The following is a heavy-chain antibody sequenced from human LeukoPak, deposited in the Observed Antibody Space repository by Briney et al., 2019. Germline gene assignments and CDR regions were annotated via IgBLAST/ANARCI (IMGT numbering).Heavy chain of an antibody. CDR3: ARRGAARRYGGMDV. V-gene: IGHV4-59*08. CDR2: INYSGCT. Sequence: PSETLTLTCTVSGGLISSYYWSWIRQPPGRGLEWIAYINYSGCTIYNPSLKTRVTIPLDTSKNQFSLKLSSMTDADTAVYYCARRGAARRYGGMDVWGQGTTVSVSS. D-gene: IGHD6-6*01. CDR1: GGLISSYY. J-gene: IGHJ6*02.